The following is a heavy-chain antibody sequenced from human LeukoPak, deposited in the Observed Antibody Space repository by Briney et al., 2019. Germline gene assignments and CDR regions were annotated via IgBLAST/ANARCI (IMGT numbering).Heavy chain of an antibody. J-gene: IGHJ4*02. Sequence: PGGSLRLSCAASGFTFSSYAMHWVRQAPGKGLEWVAVISYDGSNKYYADSVKGRFTISRDNSKNTLYLQMNSLRAEDTAVYYCATELGYCSSTSCSGEEGYWGQGTLVTVSS. CDR2: ISYDGSNK. D-gene: IGHD2-2*01. CDR3: ATELGYCSSTSCSGEEGY. CDR1: GFTFSSYA. V-gene: IGHV3-30-3*01.